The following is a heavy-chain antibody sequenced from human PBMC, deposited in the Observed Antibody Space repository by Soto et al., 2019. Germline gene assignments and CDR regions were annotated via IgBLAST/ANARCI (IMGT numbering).Heavy chain of an antibody. CDR2: IIPIFGTA. Sequence: QVQLVQSGAEVKKPGSSVKVSCKASGGTFSSYAISWVRQAPGQGLEWMGGIIPIFGTANYAQKFQGRVTITADESTSTAYMELSSLRSEDTAVYYCASCGQSSCYGVYYGMDVWGQGTTVTVSS. J-gene: IGHJ6*02. CDR1: GGTFSSYA. CDR3: ASCGQSSCYGVYYGMDV. D-gene: IGHD2-2*01. V-gene: IGHV1-69*12.